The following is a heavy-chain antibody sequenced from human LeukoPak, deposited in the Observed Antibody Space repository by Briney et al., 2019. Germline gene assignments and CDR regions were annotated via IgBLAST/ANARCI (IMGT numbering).Heavy chain of an antibody. CDR2: ISSSSSYI. Sequence: GGSLRLSCAASGFTFSSYSMNWVRQAPGKGLEWVSSISSSSSYIYYADSVRGRFTISRDNAKNSLYLQMNSLRAEDTAVYYCAKDSSSWDYFDYWGQGTLVTVSS. D-gene: IGHD6-13*01. J-gene: IGHJ4*02. V-gene: IGHV3-21*04. CDR1: GFTFSSYS. CDR3: AKDSSSWDYFDY.